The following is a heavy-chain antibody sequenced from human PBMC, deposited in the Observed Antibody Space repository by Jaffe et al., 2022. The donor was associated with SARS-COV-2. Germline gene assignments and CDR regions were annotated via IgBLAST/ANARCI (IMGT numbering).Heavy chain of an antibody. D-gene: IGHD2-15*01. Sequence: QVQLQESGPGLVKPSETLSLTCTVSGGSISSYYWSWIRQPPGKGLEWIGYIYYSGSTNYNPSLKSRVTISVDTSKNQFSLKLSSVTAADTAVYYCARVVSEVVVVVAPPYWYFDLWGRGTLVTVSS. V-gene: IGHV4-59*01. J-gene: IGHJ2*01. CDR1: GGSISSYY. CDR2: IYYSGST. CDR3: ARVVSEVVVVVAPPYWYFDL.